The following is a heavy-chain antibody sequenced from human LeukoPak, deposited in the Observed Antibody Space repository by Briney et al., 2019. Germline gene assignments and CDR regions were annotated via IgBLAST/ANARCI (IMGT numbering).Heavy chain of an antibody. D-gene: IGHD5-24*01. CDR2: IHYSGST. Sequence: SETLSLTCTVSGYSISNAYYWGWIRQSPGKGLEWIGNIHYSGSTYQNPSLKSRITISVDTSKNQFSLKLSSVTAADTAVYYCARHGGRLQATASHWFDPWGQGTLVTVSS. J-gene: IGHJ5*02. V-gene: IGHV4-38-2*02. CDR1: GYSISNAYY. CDR3: ARHGGRLQATASHWFDP.